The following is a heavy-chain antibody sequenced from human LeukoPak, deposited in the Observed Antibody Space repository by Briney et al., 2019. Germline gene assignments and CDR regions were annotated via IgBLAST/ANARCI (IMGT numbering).Heavy chain of an antibody. CDR2: IRYDGSNK. D-gene: IGHD3-9*01. J-gene: IGHJ4*02. CDR1: GFTFTSYA. V-gene: IGHV3-30*02. Sequence: GGSLRLSCAASGFTFTSYAMIWVRQAPGKGLEWVAFIRYDGSNKYYADSVKGRFTISRDNSKNTLYLQMNSLRAEDTAVYYCAKDQGYDILTGYYGDHLDYWGQGTLVTVSS. CDR3: AKDQGYDILTGYYGDHLDY.